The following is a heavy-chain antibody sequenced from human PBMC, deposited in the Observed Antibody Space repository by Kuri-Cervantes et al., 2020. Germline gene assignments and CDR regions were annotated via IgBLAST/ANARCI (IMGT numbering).Heavy chain of an antibody. J-gene: IGHJ4*02. CDR1: GGSVSSGSYY. Sequence: SETLSLACTVSGGSVSSGSYYWSWVQQPPGKGLEWIGYIYYSGSTNYNPSLKSRVTISVDTSKNQFSLQLNSVTPEDTAVYYCSRQGTGDTYFFDYWGQGTLVTVSS. D-gene: IGHD7-27*01. CDR3: SRQGTGDTYFFDY. CDR2: IYYSGST. V-gene: IGHV4-61*01.